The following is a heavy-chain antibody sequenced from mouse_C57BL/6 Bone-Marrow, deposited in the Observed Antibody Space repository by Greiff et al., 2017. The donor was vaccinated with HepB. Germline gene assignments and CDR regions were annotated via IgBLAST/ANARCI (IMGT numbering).Heavy chain of an antibody. V-gene: IGHV1-50*01. J-gene: IGHJ1*03. CDR1: GYTFTSYW. CDR2: IDPSDSYT. D-gene: IGHD1-1*01. CDR3: AKGADYYGSRFYWYFDV. Sequence: QVQLQQPGAELVKPGASVKLSCKASGYTFTSYWMQWVKQRPGQGLEWIGEIDPSDSYTNYNQKFKGKATLTVDTSSSTAYMQLSSLTSEDSAVYYCAKGADYYGSRFYWYFDVWGTGTTVTVSS.